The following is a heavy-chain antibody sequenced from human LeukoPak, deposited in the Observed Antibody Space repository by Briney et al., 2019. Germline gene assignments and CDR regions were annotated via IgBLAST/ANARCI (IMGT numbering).Heavy chain of an antibody. V-gene: IGHV3-33*01. CDR2: IWFDGRKI. D-gene: IGHD5-24*01. Sequence: TGGSLRLSCAASGFTFSHYGMHWVRQAPGMGLEWVAVIWFDGRKIHYPDSVKGRFTISRDNSKNTLYLQMDNLRADDTAVYYCVRGSGGDGYGYWGDYWGQGTLVTVSP. J-gene: IGHJ4*02. CDR3: VRGSGGDGYGYWGDY. CDR1: GFTFSHYG.